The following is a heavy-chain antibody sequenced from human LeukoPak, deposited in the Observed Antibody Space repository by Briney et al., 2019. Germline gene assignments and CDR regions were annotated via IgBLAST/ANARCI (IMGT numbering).Heavy chain of an antibody. D-gene: IGHD4-17*01. CDR3: ARTYGDYKDDAFDI. V-gene: IGHV3-21*01. J-gene: IGHJ3*02. CDR2: ISSSSTYI. Sequence: GGSLRLSXAASGFTFRSYSMNWVRQAPGQGLEWLSSISSSSTYIYYADSLKGRFTISRDTAKNSLYLQMNSLRADDTAVYYCARTYGDYKDDAFDIWGQGTMVTVSS. CDR1: GFTFRSYS.